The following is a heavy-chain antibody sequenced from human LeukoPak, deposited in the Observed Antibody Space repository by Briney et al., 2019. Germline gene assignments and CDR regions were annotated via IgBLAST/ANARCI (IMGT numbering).Heavy chain of an antibody. D-gene: IGHD6-19*01. V-gene: IGHV3-23*01. J-gene: IGHJ5*02. CDR2: ISGSGGST. CDR1: GFTFSSYA. Sequence: GGSLRLSCAASGFTFSSYAMSWVHQAPGKGLEWVSAISGSGGSTYYADSVKGRFTISRDNSKNTLYLQMNSLRAEDTAVYYCAKAHSSGWYWWFDPWGQGILVTVSS. CDR3: AKAHSSGWYWWFDP.